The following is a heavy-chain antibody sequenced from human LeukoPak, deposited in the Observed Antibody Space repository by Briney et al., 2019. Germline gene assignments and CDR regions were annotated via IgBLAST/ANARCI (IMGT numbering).Heavy chain of an antibody. CDR1: GGSISSYY. CDR2: TYYSGST. D-gene: IGHD4-23*01. Sequence: SETLSLTCTVSGGSISSYYWSWIRQPPGKGLEWIGYTYYSGSTNYNPSLKSRVTISVDTSKNQFSLKLSSVAAADTAVYYCARGTVVTNIWGQGTLVTVSS. CDR3: ARGTVVTNI. V-gene: IGHV4-59*08. J-gene: IGHJ4*02.